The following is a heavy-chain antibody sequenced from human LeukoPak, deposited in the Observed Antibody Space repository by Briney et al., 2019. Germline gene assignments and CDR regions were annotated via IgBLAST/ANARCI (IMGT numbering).Heavy chain of an antibody. Sequence: GGSLRLSCAASAFTFSDYSMNWVRQAPGKGLQWISYIDTSSSTMYYADSVMGRFIISRDNAKGSLYLQMNSLRDEDTAVYYCAREDDSWGPNNLDLWGQGTMVTVSS. CDR2: IDTSSSTM. J-gene: IGHJ3*01. CDR3: AREDDSWGPNNLDL. CDR1: AFTFSDYS. D-gene: IGHD7-27*01. V-gene: IGHV3-48*02.